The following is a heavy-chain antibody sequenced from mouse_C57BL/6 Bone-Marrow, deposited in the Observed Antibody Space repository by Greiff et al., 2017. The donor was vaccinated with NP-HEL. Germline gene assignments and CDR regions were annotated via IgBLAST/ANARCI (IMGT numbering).Heavy chain of an antibody. V-gene: IGHV1-15*01. Sequence: QVQLQQSGAELVRPGASVTLSCKASGYTFTDYEMHWVKQTPVHGLEWIGALDPETGGTAYNQKFKGKAILTADKSSSTAYMELRSLTSEDSAVYYCTRGSPGAYWGQGTLVTVSA. CDR1: GYTFTDYE. D-gene: IGHD1-1*01. CDR3: TRGSPGAY. J-gene: IGHJ3*01. CDR2: LDPETGGT.